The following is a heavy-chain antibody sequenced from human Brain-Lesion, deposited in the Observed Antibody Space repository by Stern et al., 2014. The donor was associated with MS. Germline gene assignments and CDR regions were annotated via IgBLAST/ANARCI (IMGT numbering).Heavy chain of an antibody. V-gene: IGHV4-39*02. CDR2: IFYTGST. Sequence: VQLVESGPGLVKPSETLSLTCTVSGGSIGRSSYYWGWIRQPPGKGLEWIGNIFYTGSTSYAPPLRMRVPISVDTPNNLFPLSLTSVTAADTAVYYCARGAGVFDSWGQGTLVTVSP. D-gene: IGHD6-19*01. CDR1: GGSIGRSSYY. J-gene: IGHJ4*02. CDR3: ARGAGVFDS.